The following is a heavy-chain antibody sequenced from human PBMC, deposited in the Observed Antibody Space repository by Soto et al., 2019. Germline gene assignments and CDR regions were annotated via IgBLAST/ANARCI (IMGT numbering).Heavy chain of an antibody. CDR3: AKAAQTRYNWNDLGNGFDP. CDR1: GGTFSRYA. Sequence: QVQLVQSGAEVKKPGSSVKVSCKESGGTFSRYAIAWVRQAPGQGLEWMGGIIPIFGIANYAQKFQGRVASTADESTNTAYMELSSLRSDDTAMYYCAKAAQTRYNWNDLGNGFDPWGQGTLVTVSS. J-gene: IGHJ5*02. D-gene: IGHD1-1*01. V-gene: IGHV1-69*01. CDR2: IIPIFGIA.